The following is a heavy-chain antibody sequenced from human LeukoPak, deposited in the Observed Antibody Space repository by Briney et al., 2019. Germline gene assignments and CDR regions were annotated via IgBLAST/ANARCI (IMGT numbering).Heavy chain of an antibody. CDR3: ARAHIGNDLFIDY. CDR2: INPYSGAT. CDR1: GYTFTGYY. J-gene: IGHJ4*02. V-gene: IGHV1-2*02. Sequence: ASVKVSCKASGYTFTGYYMHWVRQAPGQGLEWMGSINPYSGATNYAQKFQGRVTMTRDTSISTAYMDLSSLKSDDTAVYYCARAHIGNDLFIDYWGQGSLVTVSS. D-gene: IGHD2-21*01.